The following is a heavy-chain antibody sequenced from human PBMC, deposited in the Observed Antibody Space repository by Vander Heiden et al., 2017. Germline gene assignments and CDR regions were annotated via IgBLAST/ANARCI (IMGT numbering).Heavy chain of an antibody. CDR1: GFTFSSAA. J-gene: IGHJ4*02. D-gene: IGHD6-13*01. CDR3: AKGAQLAFDY. V-gene: IGHV3-23*01. Sequence: EVQPLASVGGLVQPGGSLRLSCAASGFTFSSAAGSWDHPAPGKVLEWVAVISGSGGSTYYADSVKGRFTISRDNSKNTLYLQMNSLRAEDTAVYYCAKGAQLAFDYWGQGTLVTVSS. CDR2: ISGSGGST.